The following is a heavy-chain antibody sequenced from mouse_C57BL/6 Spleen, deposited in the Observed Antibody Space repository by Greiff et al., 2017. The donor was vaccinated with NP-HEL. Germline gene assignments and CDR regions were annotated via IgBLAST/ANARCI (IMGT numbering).Heavy chain of an antibody. Sequence: VQLQQPGAELVRPGSSVKLSCKASGYTFTSYWMDWVKQRPGQGLEWIGNIYPSDSETHYNQKFKDKATLTVDKSSSTAYMQLSSLTSEDSAVYYCARFLTGKDYWGQGTTLTVSS. D-gene: IGHD4-1*01. CDR1: GYTFTSYW. CDR2: IYPSDSET. V-gene: IGHV1-61*01. J-gene: IGHJ2*01. CDR3: ARFLTGKDY.